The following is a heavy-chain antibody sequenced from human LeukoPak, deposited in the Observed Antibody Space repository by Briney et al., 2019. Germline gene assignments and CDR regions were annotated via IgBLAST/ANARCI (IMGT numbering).Heavy chain of an antibody. CDR2: INPSGGST. CDR1: GYTFTSYY. J-gene: IGHJ4*02. Sequence: ASVKVSCKASGYTFTSYYMHWVRRAPGQGLEWMGIINPSGGSTSYAQKFQGRVTMTRDTSTSTVYMELSSLRSEDTAVYYCARDNDSSGYYWSYFDYWGQGTLVTVSS. CDR3: ARDNDSSGYYWSYFDY. D-gene: IGHD3-22*01. V-gene: IGHV1-46*01.